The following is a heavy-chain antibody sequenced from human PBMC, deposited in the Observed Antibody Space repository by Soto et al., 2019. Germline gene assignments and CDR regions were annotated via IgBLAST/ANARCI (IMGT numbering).Heavy chain of an antibody. J-gene: IGHJ5*02. CDR2: IHRTGST. D-gene: IGHD3-10*01. CDR3: ARESAGSGKNNWFDP. Sequence: KPSETLSLTCSVSRGSISSYYWSWVRQPPGKRLEWIGFIHRTGSTKYNPSLESRVTISVDTSQNQLSLRLSSVTAADTAVYYCARESAGSGKNNWFDPWGQGILVTVSS. CDR1: RGSISSYY. V-gene: IGHV4-59*01.